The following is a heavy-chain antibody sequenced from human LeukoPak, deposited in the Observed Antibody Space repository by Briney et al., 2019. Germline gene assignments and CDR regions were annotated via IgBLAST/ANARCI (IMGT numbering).Heavy chain of an antibody. J-gene: IGHJ4*02. V-gene: IGHV4-39*01. CDR1: GGSISSSNFY. D-gene: IGHD3-10*01. CDR2: IYYSGST. Sequence: PSETLSLTCTVSGGSISSSNFYRGWIRQSPGKGLEWIGSIYYSGSTYYNASLKSRVTISVDTSKNQFSLRLSSVTATDTAVYYCARRRGVYYFDYWGQGTLVTVSS. CDR3: ARRRGVYYFDY.